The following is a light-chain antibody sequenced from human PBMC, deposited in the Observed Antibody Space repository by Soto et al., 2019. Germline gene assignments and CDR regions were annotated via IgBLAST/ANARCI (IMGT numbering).Light chain of an antibody. CDR2: ANN. V-gene: IGLV1-44*01. CDR1: SSNIGSQS. J-gene: IGLJ3*02. Sequence: QSVLTQPPSASGAPGQRVTISCSGSSSNIGSQSVNWYQQLPGTAPKLLIYANNQRPSGVPDRFSGSKSGTSASLAISGLQSEDEAEYYCAAWDDSLYGVVFGGGTKLTVL. CDR3: AAWDDSLYGVV.